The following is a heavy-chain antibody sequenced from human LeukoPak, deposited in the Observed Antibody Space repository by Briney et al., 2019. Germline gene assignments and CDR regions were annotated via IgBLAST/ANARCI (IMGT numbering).Heavy chain of an antibody. CDR2: ISSSGDTI. J-gene: IGHJ4*02. CDR3: ARVPRSSRIPIFR. V-gene: IGHV3-48*03. Sequence: QPGGSLRLSCAASEFTLSSYEMNWVRQAPGKGLEWVSYISSSGDTIYYADSVKGRFTISRDNAKNSLYLQMNSLRAEDTAVYYCARVPRSSRIPIFRWGQGTLVTVSS. CDR1: EFTLSSYE. D-gene: IGHD3-3*01.